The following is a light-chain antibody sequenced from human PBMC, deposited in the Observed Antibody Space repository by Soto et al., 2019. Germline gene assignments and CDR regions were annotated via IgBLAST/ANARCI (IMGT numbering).Light chain of an antibody. V-gene: IGLV2-8*01. CDR1: SSDVGAYNY. CDR2: EVS. J-gene: IGLJ2*01. CDR3: SSYAGSDIVL. Sequence: QSALTQPPSASGSPGQSVTISCTGTSSDVGAYNYVSWYQQHPGKAPRLMIYEVSQRPSGVPDRFSGSKSGYTASLTVSGLLDEDEADYYCSSYAGSDIVLFGGGTKLTVL.